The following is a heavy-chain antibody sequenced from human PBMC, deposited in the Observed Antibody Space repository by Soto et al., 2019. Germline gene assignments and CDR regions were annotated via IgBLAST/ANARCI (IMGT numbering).Heavy chain of an antibody. J-gene: IGHJ4*02. D-gene: IGHD2-21*02. CDR3: AAFVVVTAGEY. Sequence: DVQLVESGGGLVQPGGSLRLSCEASAFDLSAYWIHWVRQGPGKGREWVSRITSDGSGTSYADSVKGRFTISRDNAKNTIYLEMSSLRAEDTAVYYCAAFVVVTAGEYWGQGALVTVP. V-gene: IGHV3-74*01. CDR2: ITSDGSGT. CDR1: AFDLSAYW.